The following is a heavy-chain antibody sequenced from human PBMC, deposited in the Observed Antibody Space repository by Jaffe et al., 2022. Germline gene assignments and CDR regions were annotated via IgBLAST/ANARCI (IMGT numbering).Heavy chain of an antibody. CDR1: GGTFSSYT. D-gene: IGHD2-2*01. CDR2: IIPILGIA. V-gene: IGHV1-69*02. J-gene: IGHJ4*02. Sequence: QVQLVQSGAEVKKPGSSVKVSCKASGGTFSSYTISWVRQAPGQGLEWMGRIIPILGIANYAQKFQGRVTITADKSTSTAYMELSSLRSEDTAVYYCARCIQGSSTSCGNFDYWGQGTLVTVSS. CDR3: ARCIQGSSTSCGNFDY.